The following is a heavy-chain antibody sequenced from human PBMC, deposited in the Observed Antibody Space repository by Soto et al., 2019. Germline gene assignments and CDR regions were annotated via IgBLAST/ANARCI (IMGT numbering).Heavy chain of an antibody. V-gene: IGHV1-3*04. J-gene: IGHJ1*01. CDR3: ARAADDYGDLLQI. CDR1: GYIFNFYA. CDR2: INTGTGDT. Sequence: QVQLVQSGAEVRKPGASVKVSCRASGYIFNFYAVHWVRQSPGQRPEWMGWINTGTGDTKYSQKFQGRVTITRDTSASTAYMQLSSLRSEDTAVYYCARAADDYGDLLQIWGQGTLVTVSS. D-gene: IGHD4-17*01.